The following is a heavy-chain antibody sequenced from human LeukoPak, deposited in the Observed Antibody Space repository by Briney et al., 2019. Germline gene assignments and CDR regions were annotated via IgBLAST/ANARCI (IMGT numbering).Heavy chain of an antibody. V-gene: IGHV3-11*04. CDR2: ISSSGSTI. CDR3: ARDLGYDFWSGYLFPSRGNWFDP. J-gene: IGHJ5*02. D-gene: IGHD3-3*01. Sequence: PGGSLRLSCAASGFTFSDYYMSWIRQAPGKGLEWVSYISSSGSTIYYADSVKGRFTISRDNAKNSLYLQMNSLRAEDTAVYYCARDLGYDFWSGYLFPSRGNWFDPWSQGTLVTVSS. CDR1: GFTFSDYY.